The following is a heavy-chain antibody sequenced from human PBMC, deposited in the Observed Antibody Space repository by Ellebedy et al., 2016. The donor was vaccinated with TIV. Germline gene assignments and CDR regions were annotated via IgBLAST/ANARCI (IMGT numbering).Heavy chain of an antibody. CDR1: GFTFSSSG. Sequence: GGSLRLSCVASGFTFSSSGMAWVRQAPGKGPEWVSTLSGKDGKEYYADSVKGRFTISRDNSKNTLYLQMNSLRADDTAVYYCAKVAGFCSGGSCYSDYWGQGTLVTVSS. J-gene: IGHJ4*02. D-gene: IGHD2-15*01. CDR3: AKVAGFCSGGSCYSDY. V-gene: IGHV3-23*01. CDR2: LSGKDGKE.